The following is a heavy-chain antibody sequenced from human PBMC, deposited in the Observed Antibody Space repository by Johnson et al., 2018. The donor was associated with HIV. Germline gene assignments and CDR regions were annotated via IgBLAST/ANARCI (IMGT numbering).Heavy chain of an antibody. V-gene: IGHV3-30-3*01. CDR2: ISFDGNNK. D-gene: IGHD3-22*01. CDR3: VRGREGNTLIMGGAFDI. Sequence: QVQLVESGGGVVQPGRSLRLSCAASAFTFSNYAMQWVRQAPGKGLEWVTLISFDGNNKYYAESVRGRFTISRDNSKNTLYLQMNSLTTEDTAIYYCVRGREGNTLIMGGAFDIWGQGTMVTVSA. J-gene: IGHJ3*02. CDR1: AFTFSNYA.